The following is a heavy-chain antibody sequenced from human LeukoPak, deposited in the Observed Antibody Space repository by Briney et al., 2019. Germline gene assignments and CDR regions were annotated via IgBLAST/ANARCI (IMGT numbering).Heavy chain of an antibody. Sequence: GGSLRLSCAASGFTFSSYSMNWVRQAPGKGLEWVSSISSSSSYIYYADSVKGRFTISRDNAKNSLYLQMNSLRAEDTAVCYCARVIAAAGYFDYWGQGTLVTVSS. CDR3: ARVIAAAGYFDY. J-gene: IGHJ4*02. D-gene: IGHD6-13*01. CDR1: GFTFSSYS. V-gene: IGHV3-21*01. CDR2: ISSSSSYI.